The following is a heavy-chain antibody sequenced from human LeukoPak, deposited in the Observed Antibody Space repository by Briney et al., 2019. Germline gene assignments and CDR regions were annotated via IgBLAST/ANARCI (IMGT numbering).Heavy chain of an antibody. D-gene: IGHD1-26*01. V-gene: IGHV3-64*01. CDR2: ITNNGGST. Sequence: GGSLRLSCAASGFTFSAYAMHWVRQAPGKGLEYVSAITNNGGSTYYANSVKGRFTISRDNSKNTLYLQMGSLRAEDMAVYYCLGSSDAFDIWGQGTMVTVSS. J-gene: IGHJ3*02. CDR3: LGSSDAFDI. CDR1: GFTFSAYA.